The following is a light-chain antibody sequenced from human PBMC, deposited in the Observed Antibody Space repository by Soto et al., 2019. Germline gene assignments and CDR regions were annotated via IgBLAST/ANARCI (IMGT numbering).Light chain of an antibody. CDR1: QSISSY. Sequence: DSQMTQSPSSLSASVGDRVTSTCRASQSISSYLNWYQQKPGKAPKLLIYAASSLQSGVPSRFSGSGSGTDFTLTISSLEPEDSAVYYCQQRHMWPITFGQGTRLEI. J-gene: IGKJ5*01. V-gene: IGKV1-39*01. CDR2: AAS. CDR3: QQRHMWPIT.